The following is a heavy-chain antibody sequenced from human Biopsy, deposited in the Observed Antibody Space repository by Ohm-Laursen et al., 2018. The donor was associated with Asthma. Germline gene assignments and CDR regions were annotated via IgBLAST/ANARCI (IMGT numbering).Heavy chain of an antibody. J-gene: IGHJ4*02. CDR1: GYTFTNYA. D-gene: IGHD3-22*01. V-gene: IGHV1-3*01. CDR2: INAGNGNT. CDR3: ARPYYDSSGYYYENLSFDY. Sequence: GSSVKVSCKASGYTFTNYAIHWVRQAPGQRLEWMGWINAGNGNTKYSQKFQGRVTITRDTSASTAYMELSSLRSEDTAVYYCARPYYDSSGYYYENLSFDYWGQGTLVTVSS.